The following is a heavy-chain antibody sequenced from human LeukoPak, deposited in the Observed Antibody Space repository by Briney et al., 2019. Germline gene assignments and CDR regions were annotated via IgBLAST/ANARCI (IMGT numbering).Heavy chain of an antibody. CDR3: ARQKWEPFYFDY. CDR1: GGSISSYY. Sequence: SETLSLTCTVSGGSISSYYWSWIRQPPGKGLEWIGYIYYSGSTNYNPSLKSRVTISVDTSKNQFSLKLSSVTAADTAVYYCARQKWEPFYFDYWGQGTLVTVSS. V-gene: IGHV4-59*08. CDR2: IYYSGST. J-gene: IGHJ4*02. D-gene: IGHD1-26*01.